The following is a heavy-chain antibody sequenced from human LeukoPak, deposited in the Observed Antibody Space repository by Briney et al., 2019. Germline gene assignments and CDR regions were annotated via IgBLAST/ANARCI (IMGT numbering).Heavy chain of an antibody. Sequence: PSETLSLTCAVYGGSFSGYYWSWIRQPPGKGLEWIGEINHSGSTNYNPSLKSRVTISVDTSKNQFSLKLSSVTAADTAVYYCARDGMYYYDSSGYYSLDVWGKGTTVTVSS. CDR2: INHSGST. CDR3: ARDGMYYYDSSGYYSLDV. D-gene: IGHD3-22*01. CDR1: GGSFSGYY. J-gene: IGHJ6*03. V-gene: IGHV4-34*01.